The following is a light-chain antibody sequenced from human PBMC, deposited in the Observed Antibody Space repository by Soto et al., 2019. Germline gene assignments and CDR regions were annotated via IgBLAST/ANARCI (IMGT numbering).Light chain of an antibody. J-gene: IGKJ1*01. CDR1: QSISSY. Sequence: DIQMTQSPSSLSASVGDRVTITCRASQSISSYLNWYQQKPGKAPKLLIYAASSLQSGVPSRFSGSGSRTDFTLTISSLQTEDFATYYCQQSYSTPWTFGQGTKVEIK. V-gene: IGKV1-39*01. CDR3: QQSYSTPWT. CDR2: AAS.